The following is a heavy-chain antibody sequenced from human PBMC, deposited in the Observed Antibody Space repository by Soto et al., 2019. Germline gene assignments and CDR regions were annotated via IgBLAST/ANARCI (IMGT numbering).Heavy chain of an antibody. J-gene: IGHJ6*02. D-gene: IGHD3-10*01. CDR2: ISGSGGST. V-gene: IGHV3-23*01. CDR1: GFTFSDYY. CDR3: AKALSPPITYYCSGRHPDHTNYYYYGRDV. Sequence: AGSLTLSCTASGFTFSDYYMSWIRQAPGKGLEWVSAISGSGGSTYYADSVKGRFTISRDNSKNTLYLQMNSLRAEATAVYYCAKALSPPITYYCSGRHPDHTNYYYYGRDVWGQGTTVTVSS.